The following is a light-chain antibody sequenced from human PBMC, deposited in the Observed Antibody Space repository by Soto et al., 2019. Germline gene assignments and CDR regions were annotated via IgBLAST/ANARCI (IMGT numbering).Light chain of an antibody. CDR1: SNDVGAYKY. J-gene: IGLJ3*02. V-gene: IGLV2-14*01. CDR3: SSYTSTSTL. CDR2: EVS. Sequence: QSALTQPASVSGSPGQSITISCTGTSNDVGAYKYVSWYQQLPGKAPKLMIYEVSNRPSGVSNRFSGSKSGNTASLTISGLQAKDEADYYCSSYTSTSTLFGGGTKVTVL.